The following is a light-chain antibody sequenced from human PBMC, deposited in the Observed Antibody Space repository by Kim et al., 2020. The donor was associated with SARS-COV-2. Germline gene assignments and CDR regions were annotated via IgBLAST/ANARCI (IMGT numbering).Light chain of an antibody. Sequence: VSPGQTASITCSGDKLGDKYVCWYQQKPGQSPVLVIYQDTKRPSGIPERFSGSNSGITATLTISGTQGMDEADYYCQAWDSSTHVVFGGGTQLTVL. J-gene: IGLJ2*01. CDR3: QAWDSSTHVV. CDR1: KLGDKY. CDR2: QDT. V-gene: IGLV3-1*01.